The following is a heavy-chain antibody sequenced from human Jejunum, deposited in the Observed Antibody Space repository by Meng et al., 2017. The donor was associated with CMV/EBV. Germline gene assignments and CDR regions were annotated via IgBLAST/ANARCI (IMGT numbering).Heavy chain of an antibody. Sequence: CAASGFTFSSHAMHWVRQAPGKGLEWVAVISSDENNKYYADSVKGRFTISRDNSKNTLDLQLNSLRAEDTAVFYCARGQHGNSYYFDSWGQGILSPSPQ. D-gene: IGHD6-6*01. V-gene: IGHV3-30*04. CDR1: GFTFSSHA. CDR2: ISSDENNK. J-gene: IGHJ4*02. CDR3: ARGQHGNSYYFDS.